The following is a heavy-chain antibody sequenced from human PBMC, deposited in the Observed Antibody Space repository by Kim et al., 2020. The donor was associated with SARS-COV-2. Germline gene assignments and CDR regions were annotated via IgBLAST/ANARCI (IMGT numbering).Heavy chain of an antibody. CDR2: IYHSGST. CDR3: ARGLPYDSSGYPHSRGAFDI. Sequence: SETLSLTCAVSGGSISSSNWWSWVRQPPGKGLEWIGEIYHSGSTNYNPSLKSRVTISVDKSKNQFSLKLSSVTAADTAVYYCARGLPYDSSGYPHSRGAFDIWGQGTMVTVSS. D-gene: IGHD3-22*01. CDR1: GGSISSSNW. V-gene: IGHV4-4*02. J-gene: IGHJ3*02.